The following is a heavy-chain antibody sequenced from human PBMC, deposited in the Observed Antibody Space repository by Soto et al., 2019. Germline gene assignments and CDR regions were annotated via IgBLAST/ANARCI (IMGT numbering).Heavy chain of an antibody. CDR3: AREPGVVVVIGYYYGMDV. V-gene: IGHV1-18*01. CDR2: ISAYNGNT. J-gene: IGHJ6*02. CDR1: GYTFTNYG. Sequence: QVQLVQSGAEVKKPGASVKVSCKASGYTFTNYGISWLRQAPGQGLEWMGWISAYNGNTNYAQKLQGRVTMTTDTPTXTXCMELRSLRSDDTAVYYCAREPGVVVVIGYYYGMDVWGQGTTVTVSS. D-gene: IGHD2-15*01.